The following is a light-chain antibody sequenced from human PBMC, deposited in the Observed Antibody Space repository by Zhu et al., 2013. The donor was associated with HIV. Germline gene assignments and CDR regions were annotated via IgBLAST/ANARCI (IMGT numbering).Light chain of an antibody. CDR1: SSNIGAGFE. J-gene: IGLJ3*02. Sequence: QSVLTQPPSVSGAPGQRVTISCTGSSSNIGAGFEVHWYQQLPGTAPRLLIFGNINRPSGVPDRFFGSKSGTSASLAITGLQAEDEADYYCQSYDSSLSGPWVFGGGTKLTVL. V-gene: IGLV1-40*01. CDR3: QSYDSSLSGPWV. CDR2: GNI.